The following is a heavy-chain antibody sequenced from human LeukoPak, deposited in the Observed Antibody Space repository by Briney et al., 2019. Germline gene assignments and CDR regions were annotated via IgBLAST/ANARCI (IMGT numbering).Heavy chain of an antibody. J-gene: IGHJ4*02. Sequence: ASVKVSCKASGYTFTGYYIHWERQPPGQGLEWIGWTNPNRGGTNDAQKFQGRVPMTRDTSISTAYMELHRLTFDDTALYYCAGGITGGDFWGQGTLVTVSS. D-gene: IGHD1-14*01. CDR3: AGGITGGDF. V-gene: IGHV1-2*02. CDR1: GYTFTGYY. CDR2: TNPNRGGT.